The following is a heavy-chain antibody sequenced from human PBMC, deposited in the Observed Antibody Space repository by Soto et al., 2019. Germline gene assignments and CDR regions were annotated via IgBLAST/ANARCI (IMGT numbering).Heavy chain of an antibody. Sequence: GASVKVSCKASGYTFTSYAMHWVRQAPGQRLEWMGWINAGNGNTKYSQKFQGRVTITRDTSASTAYMELSSLRSEDTAVYYCARDSGPAKWLGLGYGMDVWGQGTTVTVSS. CDR2: INAGNGNT. CDR3: ARDSGPAKWLGLGYGMDV. V-gene: IGHV1-3*01. J-gene: IGHJ6*02. CDR1: GYTFTSYA. D-gene: IGHD3-10*01.